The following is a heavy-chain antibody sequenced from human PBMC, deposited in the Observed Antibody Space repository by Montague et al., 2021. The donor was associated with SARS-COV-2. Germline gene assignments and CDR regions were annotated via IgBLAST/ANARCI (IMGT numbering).Heavy chain of an antibody. CDR1: GGSITTTSHY. CDR3: ARLGPGPQGEES. Sequence: SETLSLTCTVSGGSITTTSHYWGWIRKPPGKGLEWIGSIYYSGYTHYNPSLKTRLTLSVDTSTNQFSLKLSSVTAADTAVYHCARLGPGPQGEESWGQGTVVSASS. D-gene: IGHD3-16*01. V-gene: IGHV4-39*01. CDR2: IYYSGYT. J-gene: IGHJ5*02.